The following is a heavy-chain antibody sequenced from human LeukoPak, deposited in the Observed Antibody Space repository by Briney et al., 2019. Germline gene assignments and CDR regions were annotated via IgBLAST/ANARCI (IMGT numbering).Heavy chain of an antibody. J-gene: IGHJ4*02. D-gene: IGHD1-14*01. CDR1: GFTFSSYS. V-gene: IGHV3-21*01. CDR2: ISSSSSYI. Sequence: SGGSLRLSCAASGFTFSSYSMNWVRQAPGKGLEWVSSISSSSSYIYYADSVKGRFTISRDNAKNSLYLQMNSLRAEDTAVYYCARAGPILVLRPRYFDYWGQGTLVTVSS. CDR3: ARAGPILVLRPRYFDY.